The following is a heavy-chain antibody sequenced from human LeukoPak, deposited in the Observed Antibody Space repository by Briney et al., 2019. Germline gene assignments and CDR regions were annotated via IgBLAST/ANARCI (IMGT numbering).Heavy chain of an antibody. V-gene: IGHV4-34*01. CDR3: ARVLEGWSGQHWYFDL. CDR1: GGSFSGYY. Sequence: KPSETLSLTCAVYGGSFSGYYWSWIRQPPGKGLEWMGEINHSGSTNYNPSLERRVTISVETSKNQYSLKLSSVTAADTAVYYCARVLEGWSGQHWYFDLWGRGTLVTVSS. D-gene: IGHD3-3*01. J-gene: IGHJ2*01. CDR2: INHSGST.